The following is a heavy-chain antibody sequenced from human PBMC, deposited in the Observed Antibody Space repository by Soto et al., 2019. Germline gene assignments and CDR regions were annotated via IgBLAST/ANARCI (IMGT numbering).Heavy chain of an antibody. CDR3: ARGRYGDY. D-gene: IGHD1-1*01. J-gene: IGHJ4*01. Sequence: QVHLVQSGAEVKKPGASVKVSCKGSGYDFTTYGLTWVLQAPGQGLEWMAWISAHNGNTDYAQKLQGRVTVTRDTSTSTAYMELRSLRSDDTAMYYCARGRYGDYWGHGALVTVSS. V-gene: IGHV1-18*01. CDR2: ISAHNGNT. CDR1: GYDFTTYG.